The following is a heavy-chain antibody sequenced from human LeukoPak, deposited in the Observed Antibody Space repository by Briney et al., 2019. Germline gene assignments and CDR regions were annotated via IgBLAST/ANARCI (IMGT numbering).Heavy chain of an antibody. CDR1: GYTFTGYY. Sequence: ASVKVSCKASGYTFTGYYMHWVRQAPGQGLEWMGWMNPNSGNTGYAQKFQGRVTMTRNTSISTAYMELSSLRSEDTAVYYCARGRTTVTYNWFDPWGQGTLVTVSS. D-gene: IGHD4-17*01. J-gene: IGHJ5*02. V-gene: IGHV1-8*02. CDR3: ARGRTTVTYNWFDP. CDR2: MNPNSGNT.